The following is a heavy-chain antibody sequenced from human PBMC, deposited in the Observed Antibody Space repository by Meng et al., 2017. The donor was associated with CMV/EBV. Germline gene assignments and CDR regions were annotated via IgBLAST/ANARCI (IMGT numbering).Heavy chain of an antibody. CDR2: VNGGGSST. D-gene: IGHD5-12*01. CDR3: VREGAYGDFDY. CDR1: GFTFHNYW. J-gene: IGHJ4*02. V-gene: IGHV3-74*01. Sequence: LSCLASGFTFHNYWMHWVRQAPGKGLVWVSRVNGGGSSTNYADSVKGRFPISRDNAENTLYLQMNSLRAEDTAVYYCVREGAYGDFDYWGQGTLVTVSS.